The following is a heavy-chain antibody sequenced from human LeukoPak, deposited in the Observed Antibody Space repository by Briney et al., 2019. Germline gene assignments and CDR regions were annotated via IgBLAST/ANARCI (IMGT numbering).Heavy chain of an antibody. J-gene: IGHJ3*02. CDR1: GVIFSNYG. CDR3: AREELISDGDAFDI. V-gene: IGHV3-30*03. CDR2: ISYVGSIK. Sequence: GGSLRLSCAASGVIFSNYGIHWVRQAPGRGLEWVSLISYVGSIKYYADFVKGRFIISRDNSKNTLSLQMSSLRPEDTAVYYCAREELISDGDAFDIWGQGTMVTVSS. D-gene: IGHD3-16*01.